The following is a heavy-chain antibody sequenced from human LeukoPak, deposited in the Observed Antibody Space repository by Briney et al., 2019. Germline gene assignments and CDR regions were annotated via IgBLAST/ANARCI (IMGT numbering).Heavy chain of an antibody. D-gene: IGHD2-15*01. J-gene: IGHJ4*02. V-gene: IGHV1-2*02. CDR3: ARGPVVVAATPGSTYFDY. CDR1: GYTFTGYY. CDR2: INPNSGGT. Sequence: ASVEVSCKASGYTFTGYYMHWVRQAPGQGLEWMGWINPNSGGTNYAQKFQGRVTMTRDTSISTAYMELSRLRSDDTAVYYCARGPVVVAATPGSTYFDYWGQGTLVTVSS.